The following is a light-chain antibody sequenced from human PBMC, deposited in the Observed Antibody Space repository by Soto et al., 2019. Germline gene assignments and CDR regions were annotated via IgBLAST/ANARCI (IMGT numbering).Light chain of an antibody. Sequence: DIQLTQSPSFLSASVGDRVTITCRASQGISNHFAWYQQKPAKAPSLLIYPASTLQSGVPSRFSRSQSGTEFTLTSCSLQPEAFAPSYCQQLYSYPFTLVPGTKVNVK. CDR2: PAS. CDR1: QGISNH. CDR3: QQLYSYPFT. J-gene: IGKJ3*01. V-gene: IGKV1-9*01.